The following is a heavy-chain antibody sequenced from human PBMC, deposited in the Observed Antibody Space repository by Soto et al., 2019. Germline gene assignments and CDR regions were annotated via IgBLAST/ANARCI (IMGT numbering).Heavy chain of an antibody. CDR3: ARGVLRGSSSWNYYYGMDV. CDR2: ISPNTGDT. V-gene: IGHV1-18*04. D-gene: IGHD6-13*01. CDR1: GYTFTGYY. J-gene: IGHJ6*02. Sequence: ASVKVSSKTSGYTFTGYYMHRVRHAPGQGLERMGWISPNTGDTNCAQKLQGRVTVTTDTSTSTAYMELRSLRSDDTAVYYCARGVLRGSSSWNYYYGMDVWGQGTTVTVS.